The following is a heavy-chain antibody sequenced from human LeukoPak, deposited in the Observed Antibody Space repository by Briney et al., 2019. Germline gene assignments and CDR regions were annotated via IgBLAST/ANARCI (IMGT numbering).Heavy chain of an antibody. CDR2: ISGGGGGT. Sequence: GGSLRLSCAASAFTFSNYAMSWVRQAPGKGLEWVSVISGGGGGTYYADSVKGRFTISRDNSQNTLYLQMNSLRAEDTAVYYCARHSGSYYGFDYWGQGTLVTVSS. V-gene: IGHV3-23*01. D-gene: IGHD1-26*01. CDR1: AFTFSNYA. J-gene: IGHJ4*02. CDR3: ARHSGSYYGFDY.